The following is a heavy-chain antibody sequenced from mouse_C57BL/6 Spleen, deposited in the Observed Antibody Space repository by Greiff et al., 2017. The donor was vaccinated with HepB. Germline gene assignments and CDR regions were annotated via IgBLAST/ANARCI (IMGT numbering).Heavy chain of an antibody. CDR1: GYTFTSYW. V-gene: IGHV1-50*01. CDR3: AREKIQSRYFDV. CDR2: IDPSDSYT. Sequence: QVQLQQPGAELVKPGASVKLSCKASGYTFTSYWMQWVKQRPGQGLEWIGEIDPSDSYTNYNQKFKGKATLTVDTSSSTAYMQLSSLTSEDSAVYYCAREKIQSRYFDVWGTGTTVTVSS. D-gene: IGHD5-1*01. J-gene: IGHJ1*03.